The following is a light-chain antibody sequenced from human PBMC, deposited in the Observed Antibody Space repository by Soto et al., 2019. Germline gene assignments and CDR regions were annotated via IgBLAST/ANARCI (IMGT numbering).Light chain of an antibody. J-gene: IGKJ4*01. Sequence: IQLTQSPSSLSASVGDRVTITCRASQDISSYLAWYQQKPGKAPNLLIYAASTLQRGVPSRFSGSGSGTDFTLTISSLQPEDFATYYCQQLNSYPPTFGGGTKVEIK. CDR2: AAS. V-gene: IGKV1-9*01. CDR1: QDISSY. CDR3: QQLNSYPPT.